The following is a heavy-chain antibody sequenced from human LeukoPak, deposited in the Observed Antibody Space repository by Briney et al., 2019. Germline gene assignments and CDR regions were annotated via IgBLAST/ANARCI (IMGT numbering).Heavy chain of an antibody. J-gene: IGHJ6*02. V-gene: IGHV3-23*01. Sequence: GSLRLSCAASGFTFSSYGMMWVRQAPGKGLEWVSAITGSGGSTYYADYVKGSMTIARYNYKTKVYLKRHSLRAEDMYLYYCAKANRNYYGMDVWGQGTMVTVSS. D-gene: IGHD2/OR15-2a*01. CDR1: GFTFSSYG. CDR2: ITGSGGST. CDR3: AKANRNYYGMDV.